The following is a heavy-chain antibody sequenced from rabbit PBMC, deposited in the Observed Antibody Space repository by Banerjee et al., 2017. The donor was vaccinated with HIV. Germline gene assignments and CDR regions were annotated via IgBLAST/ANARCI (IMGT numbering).Heavy chain of an antibody. CDR3: ARDRDGDAGYGSLAL. CDR1: GFSFSNKYV. Sequence: QEQLEESGGDLVKPEGSLTLTCTASGFSFSNKYVMCWVRQAPGKGLEWIACINTSSGNTVYASWAKGRFTISKTSSTTVTLQLNSLTAADTATYFCARDRDGDAGYGSLALWGPGTLVTV. J-gene: IGHJ4*01. D-gene: IGHD7-1*01. V-gene: IGHV1S45*01. CDR2: INTSSGNT.